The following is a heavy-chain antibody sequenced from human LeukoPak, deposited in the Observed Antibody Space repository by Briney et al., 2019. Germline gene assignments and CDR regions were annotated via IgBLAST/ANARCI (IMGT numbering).Heavy chain of an antibody. D-gene: IGHD3-22*01. Sequence: GGSLRLSCAASGFTFSSYGMHWVRQAPGKGLEWVAVIWYDGSNKYYADSVKGRFTISRDNSKNTLYLQMNSLRAEDTAVYYCARDEPYYYDSSGYNGMDVWGQGTTVTASS. V-gene: IGHV3-33*01. CDR3: ARDEPYYYDSSGYNGMDV. J-gene: IGHJ6*02. CDR1: GFTFSSYG. CDR2: IWYDGSNK.